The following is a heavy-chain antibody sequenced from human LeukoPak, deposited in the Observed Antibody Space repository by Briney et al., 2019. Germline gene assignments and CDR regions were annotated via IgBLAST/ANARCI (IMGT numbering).Heavy chain of an antibody. Sequence: GGSLRLSCAASGFTFSSYAMHWVRQAPGKGLEWVAVISFDGTIKYYADSVKGRFTISRDNSKNTLYLQMDSLTTEDTAVYYCAKEEATMVRGVDYFDYWGQGTLVTVSS. CDR1: GFTFSSYA. J-gene: IGHJ4*02. CDR3: AKEEATMVRGVDYFDY. CDR2: ISFDGTIK. D-gene: IGHD3-10*01. V-gene: IGHV3-30-3*02.